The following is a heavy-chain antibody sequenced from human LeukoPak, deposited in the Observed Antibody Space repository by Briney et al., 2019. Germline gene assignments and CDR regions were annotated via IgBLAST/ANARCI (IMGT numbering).Heavy chain of an antibody. CDR2: INPNSGGT. CDR1: GYTFTGYY. V-gene: IGHV1-2*02. CDR3: ARDQDAVNAFDI. J-gene: IGHJ3*02. D-gene: IGHD4-17*01. Sequence: VASMKVSCKASGYTFTGYYMHWVRQAPGQGLEWMGWINPNSGGTNYAQKFQGRVTMTRDTSISTAYMELSRLRSDDTAVYYCARDQDAVNAFDIWGQGTMVTVSS.